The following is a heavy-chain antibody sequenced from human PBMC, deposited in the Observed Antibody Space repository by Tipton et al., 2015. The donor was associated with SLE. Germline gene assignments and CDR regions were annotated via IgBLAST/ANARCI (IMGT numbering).Heavy chain of an antibody. J-gene: IGHJ3*02. CDR1: GFTFSSYA. Sequence: SLRLSCAASGFTFSSYAMHWVRQAPGKGLEWVSSISSSSSYIYYADSVKGRFTISRDNAKNSLYLQMNSLRAEDTAVYYCAREGMRGDAFDIWGQGTMVTVSS. CDR2: ISSSSSYI. CDR3: AREGMRGDAFDI. D-gene: IGHD3-10*01. V-gene: IGHV3-21*01.